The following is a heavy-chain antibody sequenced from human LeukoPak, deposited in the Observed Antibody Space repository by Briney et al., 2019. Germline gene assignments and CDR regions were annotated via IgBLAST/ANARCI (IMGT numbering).Heavy chain of an antibody. V-gene: IGHV4-59*01. CDR1: GGSISSYY. CDR2: IYYSGST. Sequence: PSETLSLTCTVSGGSISSYYWSWIRQPPGKGLEWIGYIYYSGSTNYSPSLKSRVTISVDTSKNQFSLKLSSVTAADTAVYYCARGVWYSSGWYADYWGQXTLVTVSS. D-gene: IGHD6-19*01. CDR3: ARGVWYSSGWYADY. J-gene: IGHJ4*02.